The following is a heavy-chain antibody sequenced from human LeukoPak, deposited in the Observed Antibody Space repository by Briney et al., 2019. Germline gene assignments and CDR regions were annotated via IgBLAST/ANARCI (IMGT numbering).Heavy chain of an antibody. CDR1: GGTFSSYA. CDR3: ARRFRPRTYFDWLSNKHDAFDI. D-gene: IGHD3-9*01. V-gene: IGHV1-69*05. J-gene: IGHJ3*02. Sequence: SVKVSCKASGGTFSSYAISWVRQAPGQGLEWMGRIIPIFGTANYAQKFQGRVTITTDESTSTAYMELSSLRSEDTAVYYCARRFRPRTYFDWLSNKHDAFDIWGQGTMVTVSS. CDR2: IIPIFGTA.